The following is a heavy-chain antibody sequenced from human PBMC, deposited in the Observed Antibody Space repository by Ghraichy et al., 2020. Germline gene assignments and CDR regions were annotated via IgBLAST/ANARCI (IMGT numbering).Heavy chain of an antibody. Sequence: ESLNISCVGSGFSITPYSMNWVRQAPGKGLEWISYIRGSDTIYYADSVKGRFTIFRDNAKNSLSLEMNSLRAEDTAVYYCARGEGRGYSYRYIPYYFYGLDVWGQGTTVTVSS. CDR1: GFSITPYS. J-gene: IGHJ6*02. D-gene: IGHD5-18*01. CDR2: IRGSDTI. CDR3: ARGEGRGYSYRYIPYYFYGLDV. V-gene: IGHV3-69-1*02.